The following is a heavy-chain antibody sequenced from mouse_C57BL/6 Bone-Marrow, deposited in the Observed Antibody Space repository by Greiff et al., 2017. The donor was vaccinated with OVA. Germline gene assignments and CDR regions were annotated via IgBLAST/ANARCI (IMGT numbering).Heavy chain of an antibody. CDR1: GFTFSSYT. Sequence: VQLKESGGGLVKPGGSLKLSCAASGFTFSSYTMSWVRQTPEKRLEWVATISGGGGNTYYPDSVKGRFTISRDNAKNTLYLQMSSLRSEDTALYYCARDLLHFDYWGQGTTLTVSS. V-gene: IGHV5-9*01. CDR3: ARDLLHFDY. D-gene: IGHD2-10*01. J-gene: IGHJ2*01. CDR2: ISGGGGNT.